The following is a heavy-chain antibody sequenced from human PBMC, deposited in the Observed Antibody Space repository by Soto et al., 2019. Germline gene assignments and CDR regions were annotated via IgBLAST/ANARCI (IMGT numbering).Heavy chain of an antibody. D-gene: IGHD6-13*01. CDR3: ARGPRSNSSSWGIDY. J-gene: IGHJ4*02. V-gene: IGHV4-34*01. CDR1: GGSFSGYY. Sequence: QVQLQQWGAGLLKPSETLSLTCAVYGGSFSGYYWSWIRQPPGKGLEWIGEINHSGSTNYNPSLKSRVTISVDTSKNQFSLKLSSVTAADTAVYYCARGPRSNSSSWGIDYSGQGTLVTVSS. CDR2: INHSGST.